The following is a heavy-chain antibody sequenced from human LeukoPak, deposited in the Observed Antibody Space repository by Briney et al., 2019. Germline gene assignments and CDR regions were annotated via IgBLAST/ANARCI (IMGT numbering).Heavy chain of an antibody. V-gene: IGHV4-38-2*02. J-gene: IGHJ6*03. D-gene: IGHD3-3*01. CDR1: GYSIGSGYY. CDR2: IYHSGGT. Sequence: SETLSLTCTVSGYSIGSGYYWGWFRQPPGKGLEWIGIIYHSGGTYSTPSLKSRVTMSVDTSKNQFSLKLSTVTAADTAVYYCARGSYYDFWSGFLDPHPNYYYMDVWGKGTTVTVSS. CDR3: ARGSYYDFWSGFLDPHPNYYYMDV.